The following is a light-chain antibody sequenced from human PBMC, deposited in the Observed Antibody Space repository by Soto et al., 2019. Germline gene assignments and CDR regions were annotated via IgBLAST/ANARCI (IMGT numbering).Light chain of an antibody. Sequence: DIQMTQSPSTLSASVGDRVTITCRTSQSISSWLAWYQQKPGKAPKLLIYKASSLESGVPSRFSGSGSGTEFTLSISSLQPDDFATYYCQQYNSYPLTFGGGTKVEIK. CDR1: QSISSW. CDR2: KAS. V-gene: IGKV1-5*03. CDR3: QQYNSYPLT. J-gene: IGKJ4*01.